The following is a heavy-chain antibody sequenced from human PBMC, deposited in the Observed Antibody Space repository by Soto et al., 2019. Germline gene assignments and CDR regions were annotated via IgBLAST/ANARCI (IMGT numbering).Heavy chain of an antibody. CDR1: GFIFSNYG. D-gene: IGHD1-1*01. CDR2: ITNDAEKK. J-gene: IGHJ3*01. Sequence: QVQLVESGGGVVQPGRSLRLSCVASGFIFSNYGMAWVRQAPGKGLEWVSLITNDAEKKYSADSVKGRFTISRDNCENTVSLHMSRLRVADTAVYYCAQYVSGVEDSFALWGQGTLVTASS. V-gene: IGHV3-30*18. CDR3: AQYVSGVEDSFAL.